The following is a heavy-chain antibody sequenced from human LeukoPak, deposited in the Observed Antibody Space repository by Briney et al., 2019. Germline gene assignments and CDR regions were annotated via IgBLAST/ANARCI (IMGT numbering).Heavy chain of an antibody. CDR2: VHHTGPT. Sequence: SETLSLTCAVSGGSISSDNWWRWVRQPPGRGLEWIGEVHHTGPTNYNASLKSRVTISVDKSENQSSLKLSSVTAADTAVYYCARNWGYAFDIWGQGTMVTVSS. D-gene: IGHD3-16*01. V-gene: IGHV4-4*02. CDR3: ARNWGYAFDI. J-gene: IGHJ3*02. CDR1: GGSISSDNW.